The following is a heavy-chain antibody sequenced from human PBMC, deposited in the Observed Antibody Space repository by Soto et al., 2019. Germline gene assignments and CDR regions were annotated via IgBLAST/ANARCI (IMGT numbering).Heavy chain of an antibody. Sequence: SETLSLKCTVSGGSISSYYWSWIRQPPGKGLEWIGYIYYSGSTNYNPSLKSRVIISVDTSKNQFSLKLSSVTAADTAVYYCARDPDYGDYVYGMDVGGQGTTVTVSS. D-gene: IGHD4-17*01. CDR3: ARDPDYGDYVYGMDV. V-gene: IGHV4-59*01. J-gene: IGHJ6*02. CDR1: GGSISSYY. CDR2: IYYSGST.